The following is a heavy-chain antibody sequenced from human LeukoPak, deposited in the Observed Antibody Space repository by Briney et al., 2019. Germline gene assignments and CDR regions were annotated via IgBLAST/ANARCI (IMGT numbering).Heavy chain of an antibody. V-gene: IGHV3-21*01. CDR1: GFTFRSYN. D-gene: IGHD1-26*01. CDR2: ISSSSSYI. CDR3: ARYSGSYRDY. J-gene: IGHJ4*02. Sequence: PGGSLRLSCAASGFTFRSYNMSWVRQAPGKGLEWVSSISSSSSYIYYADSVKGRFTISRDNVKNSLYLQMNSLRAEDTAVYYCARYSGSYRDYWGQGTLVTVSS.